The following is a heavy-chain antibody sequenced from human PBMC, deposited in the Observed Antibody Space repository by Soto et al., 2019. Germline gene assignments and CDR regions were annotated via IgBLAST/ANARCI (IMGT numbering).Heavy chain of an antibody. J-gene: IGHJ4*02. Sequence: QVQLQESGPGLVKPSVPLSLTCAVSGGSISSSNWWSWVRQPPGKGLEWSGEIYHSGSTNYNPSLKSRVTISVDKSTNQFSLKLSSVTAADTAVYYCARDIAVADSEDYWGQGTLVTVSS. CDR2: IYHSGST. CDR1: GGSISSSNW. D-gene: IGHD6-19*01. V-gene: IGHV4-4*02. CDR3: ARDIAVADSEDY.